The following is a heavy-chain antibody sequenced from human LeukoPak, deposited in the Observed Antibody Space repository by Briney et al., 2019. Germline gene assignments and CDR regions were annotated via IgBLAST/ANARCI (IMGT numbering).Heavy chain of an antibody. V-gene: IGHV4-59*08. D-gene: IGHD2-21*02. Sequence: SETLSLTCTVSGGSISSYHWSWIRQPPGKGLEWIGYIYYSGSTNYNPSLKSRVTISVDTSKNQFSLKLSSVTAADTAVYYCARSKYCGGDCYYFDYWGQGTLVTVSS. CDR1: GGSISSYH. CDR2: IYYSGST. CDR3: ARSKYCGGDCYYFDY. J-gene: IGHJ4*02.